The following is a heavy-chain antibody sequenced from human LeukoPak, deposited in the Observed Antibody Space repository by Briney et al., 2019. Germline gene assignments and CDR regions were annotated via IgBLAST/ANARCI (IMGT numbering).Heavy chain of an antibody. V-gene: IGHV4-4*07. CDR1: GGSISRYY. D-gene: IGHD3-10*01. Sequence: PSETLSLTCTVSGGSISRYYWSWIRQPAGKGLEWIGRIYNSGSTSYNTNYNPSLSSRVTMSVDTSKNQFSLRLNSVTAADTAVYYCARAIWYGSGTTAFDYWGQGTLVTVSS. J-gene: IGHJ4*02. CDR3: ARAIWYGSGTTAFDY. CDR2: IYNSGSTSYNT.